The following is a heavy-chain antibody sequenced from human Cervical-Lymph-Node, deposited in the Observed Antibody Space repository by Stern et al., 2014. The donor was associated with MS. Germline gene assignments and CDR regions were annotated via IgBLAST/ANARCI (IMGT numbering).Heavy chain of an antibody. D-gene: IGHD4-17*01. CDR2: IIPQSGDT. CDR1: GYTFTNFH. Sequence: VHLVESGAEVKKPGASMKVSCRASGYTFTNFHIHWVRQAPGQGLEWVGRIIPQSGDTKYAQRFQGRVTLTRDTSVSTAYMEVSRLMSDDTAVYYCARRVTRNNFDSWGQGTLVTVSS. CDR3: ARRVTRNNFDS. V-gene: IGHV1-2*06. J-gene: IGHJ4*02.